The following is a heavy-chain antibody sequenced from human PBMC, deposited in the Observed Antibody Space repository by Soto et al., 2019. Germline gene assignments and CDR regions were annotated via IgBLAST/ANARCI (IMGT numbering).Heavy chain of an antibody. D-gene: IGHD2-15*01. J-gene: IGHJ5*02. Sequence: QVQLVQSGAEVKKHGASVKVSCKASGYTFTSYAINWVRQATGQGLEWMGWVNPNSGNTGYAQKFQGRGTMTRNTSISTAYMDLGSMRSEETAVSYFAIQKVDASESWGQGTLVTFSS. CDR1: GYTFTSYA. V-gene: IGHV1-8*01. CDR3: AIQKVDASES. CDR2: VNPNSGNT.